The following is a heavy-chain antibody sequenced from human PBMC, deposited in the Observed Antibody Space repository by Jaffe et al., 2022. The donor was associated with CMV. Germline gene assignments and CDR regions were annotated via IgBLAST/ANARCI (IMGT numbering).Heavy chain of an antibody. CDR1: GGSISSSSYY. Sequence: QLQLQESGPGLVKPSETLSLTCTVSGGSISSSSYYWGWIRQPPGKGLEWIGSIYYSGSTYYNPSLKSRVTISVDTSKNQFSLKLSSVTAADTAVYYCARLGPEKGNYGMDVWGQGTTVTVSS. CDR3: ARLGPEKGNYGMDV. CDR2: IYYSGST. J-gene: IGHJ6*02. D-gene: IGHD1-26*01. V-gene: IGHV4-39*01.